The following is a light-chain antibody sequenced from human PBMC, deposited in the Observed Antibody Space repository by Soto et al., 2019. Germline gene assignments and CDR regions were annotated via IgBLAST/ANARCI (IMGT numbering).Light chain of an antibody. CDR1: QSITTY. J-gene: IGKJ4*01. V-gene: IGKV1-39*01. Sequence: IQMTQSPSSLSASVGDRVTITCRASQSITTYLNWYRQKPGKAPKLLIYAASSLQSGVPSRFSGSGSETEFTLSISSLQPEDFATYLCQQIASAPLTFGEGTKVDIK. CDR3: QQIASAPLT. CDR2: AAS.